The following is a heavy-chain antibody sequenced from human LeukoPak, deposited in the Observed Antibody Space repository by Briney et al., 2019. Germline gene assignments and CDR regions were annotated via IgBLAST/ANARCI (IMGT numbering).Heavy chain of an antibody. CDR1: GYSFTSYW. CDR2: IYPGDSDT. CDR3: ARTRRAAAGRVDWFDP. D-gene: IGHD6-13*01. V-gene: IGHV5-51*01. Sequence: GESLKISCKGSGYSFTSYWIGWVRQMPGKGLEWMEIIYPGDSDTRYSPSFQGQVTISADKSISTAYLQWSSLKASDTAMYYCARTRRAAAGRVDWFDPWGQGTLVTVSS. J-gene: IGHJ5*02.